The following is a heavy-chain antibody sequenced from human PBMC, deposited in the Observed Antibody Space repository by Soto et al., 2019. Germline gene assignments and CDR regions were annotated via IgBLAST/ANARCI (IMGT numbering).Heavy chain of an antibody. J-gene: IGHJ4*02. D-gene: IGHD1-1*01. CDR2: IKSKTT. Sequence: GGSLRLSCAASGFTFTNAWMCWVRQAPGKGLEWVGRIKSKTTDYAAPVKGRFTISRDDSKNTLYLQMNSLKTEDTAVYYCVRVDNQLGTTFFDHWGQGILVTVSS. CDR3: VRVDNQLGTTFFDH. CDR1: GFTFTNAW. V-gene: IGHV3-15*01.